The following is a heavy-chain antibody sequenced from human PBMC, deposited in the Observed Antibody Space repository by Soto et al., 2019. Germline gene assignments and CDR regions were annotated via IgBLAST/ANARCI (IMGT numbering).Heavy chain of an antibody. V-gene: IGHV3-30-3*01. Sequence: MHRISQKTGKGLEWVAVISYDGSNKYYADSVKGRFTISRDNSKNTLYLQMNSLGAEDTAVYYCASPDSKRTAYYFDYWGQGTLVTVSS. CDR2: ISYDGSNK. CDR3: ASPDSKRTAYYFDY. J-gene: IGHJ4*02. D-gene: IGHD4-4*01.